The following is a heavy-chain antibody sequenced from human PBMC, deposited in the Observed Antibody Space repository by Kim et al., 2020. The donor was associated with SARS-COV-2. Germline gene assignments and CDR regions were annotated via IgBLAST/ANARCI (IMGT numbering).Heavy chain of an antibody. Sequence: SVKVSCKASGFTFTSSAMQWVRQARGQRLEWIGWIVVGSGNTNYAQKFQERVTITRDMSTSTAYMELSSLRSEDTAVYYCAAEGDSSGYYEDDAFDIWGQGTMVTVSS. CDR1: GFTFTSSA. D-gene: IGHD3-22*01. CDR3: AAEGDSSGYYEDDAFDI. CDR2: IVVGSGNT. J-gene: IGHJ3*02. V-gene: IGHV1-58*02.